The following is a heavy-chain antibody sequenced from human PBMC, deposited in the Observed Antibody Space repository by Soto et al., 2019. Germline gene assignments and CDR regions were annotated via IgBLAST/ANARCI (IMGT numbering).Heavy chain of an antibody. CDR2: ISGSGGST. Sequence: PGGSLRLSCAASGFTFSSYAMSWVRQAPGKGLEWVSAISGSGGSTYYADSVKGRFTISRDNSKNTLYLQMISLRAEDTAVYYCANSRLRYYYYGMDVWGQGTTVTVSS. V-gene: IGHV3-23*01. CDR3: ANSRLRYYYYGMDV. J-gene: IGHJ6*02. CDR1: GFTFSSYA. D-gene: IGHD6-25*01.